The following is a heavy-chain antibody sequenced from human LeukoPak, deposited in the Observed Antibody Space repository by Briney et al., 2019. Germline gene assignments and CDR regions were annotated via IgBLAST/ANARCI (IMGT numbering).Heavy chain of an antibody. CDR2: TYYRSKWYN. V-gene: IGHV6-1*01. CDR1: GDSVSSNSAA. CDR3: ARETSHFDY. J-gene: IGHJ4*02. Sequence: SQTLSLTCVISGDSVSSNSAAWNWSRQSPSRSLEWLGRTYYRSKWYNDYAVSVKSRITINPDTSKNQFFPQLNSVTPEDTAVYYCARETSHFDYWGQGTLVTVSS.